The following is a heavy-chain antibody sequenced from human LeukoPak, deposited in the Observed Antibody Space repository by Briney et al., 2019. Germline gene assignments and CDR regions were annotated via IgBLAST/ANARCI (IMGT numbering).Heavy chain of an antibody. J-gene: IGHJ4*02. D-gene: IGHD3-10*01. CDR3: AEESAEF. CDR2: ISYDGSKK. CDR1: GFTFSTHA. Sequence: PGMSLRLSCAASGFTFSTHAMHWARQTPGKGLEWLAVISYDGSKKYYADSVKGRFAISRDNSRNTLYLQMDSLRTEDTAVYNCAEESAEFWGQGTLVTVSS. V-gene: IGHV3-30*09.